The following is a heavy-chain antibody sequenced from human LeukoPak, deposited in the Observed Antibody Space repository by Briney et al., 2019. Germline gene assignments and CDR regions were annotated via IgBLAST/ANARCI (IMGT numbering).Heavy chain of an antibody. V-gene: IGHV1-69*13. CDR2: IIPIFGTA. CDR3: ASDVHSTADPYDY. D-gene: IGHD2-2*01. Sequence: ASVKVSCKASGGTFSSYAISWVRQAPGQGLEWMGGIIPIFGTANYAQKFQGRVAITADESTSTAYMELSSLRSEDTAVYYCASDVHSTADPYDYWGQGTLVTVSS. CDR1: GGTFSSYA. J-gene: IGHJ4*02.